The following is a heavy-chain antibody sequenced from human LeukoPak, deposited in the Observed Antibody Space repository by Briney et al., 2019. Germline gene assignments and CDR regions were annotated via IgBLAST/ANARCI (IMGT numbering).Heavy chain of an antibody. D-gene: IGHD3-22*01. CDR3: AKTGYSSGYDDAFDI. Sequence: SETLSLTCTVSGGSISSYYWSWLRQPPGKGLEWIGYIYYSGSTNYNPSLKSRVTISVDTSKNQFSLKLSSLTAADTAVFYCAKTGYSSGYDDAFDIWGHGTMVTVSS. V-gene: IGHV4-59*13. CDR1: GGSISSYY. CDR2: IYYSGST. J-gene: IGHJ3*02.